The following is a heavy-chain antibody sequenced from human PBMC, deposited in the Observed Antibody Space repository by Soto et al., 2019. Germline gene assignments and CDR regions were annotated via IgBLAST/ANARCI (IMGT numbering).Heavy chain of an antibody. D-gene: IGHD3-3*01. CDR3: ARDASYYSLWSGYYPSRNGMDV. V-gene: IGHV3-33*01. Sequence: SLRLSCAASGFTFSSFGMHWVRQAPGKGLEWVSLIWYDGSKKSYGDSVKGRFTISRDNSRNTVYLQMNSLRADDTAVYYCARDASYYSLWSGYYPSRNGMDVSGKGTKGTVSS. J-gene: IGHJ6*04. CDR1: GFTFSSFG. CDR2: IWYDGSKK.